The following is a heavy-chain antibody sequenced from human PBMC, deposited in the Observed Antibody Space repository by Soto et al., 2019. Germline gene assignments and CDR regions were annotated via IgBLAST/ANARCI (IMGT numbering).Heavy chain of an antibody. D-gene: IGHD1-1*01. J-gene: IGHJ6*02. CDR2: ISTRSTYT. CDR3: ARDLAWKRGKVGRYYYGMDV. CDR1: GFIFSDYY. V-gene: IGHV3-11*06. Sequence: GGSLRLSCAASGFIFSDYYMGWVRQTPGKGLEWISYISTRSTYTNYADSVKGRFTISRDNTKNSLYLQMDSLRVEDTAVYYCARDLAWKRGKVGRYYYGMDVWGQGTTVTASS.